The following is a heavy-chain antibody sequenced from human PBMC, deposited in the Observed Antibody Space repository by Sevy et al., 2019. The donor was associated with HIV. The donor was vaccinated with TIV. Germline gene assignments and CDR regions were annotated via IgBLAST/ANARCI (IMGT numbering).Heavy chain of an antibody. CDR1: GFTFTNYG. CDR3: ARASNGNSNEPAPGY. Sequence: GGSLRLSCAASGFTFTNYGMHWVRQAPGKGLEWVAVIWSDGSMKYYADSVKGRITISRDNSKNTVYLEMNSLKTDDTAVYYCARASNGNSNEPAPGYWGQGTLVTVSS. D-gene: IGHD5-18*01. CDR2: IWSDGSMK. J-gene: IGHJ4*02. V-gene: IGHV3-33*08.